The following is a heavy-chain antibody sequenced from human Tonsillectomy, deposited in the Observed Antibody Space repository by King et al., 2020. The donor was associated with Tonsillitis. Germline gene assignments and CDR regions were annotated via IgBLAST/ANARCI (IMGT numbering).Heavy chain of an antibody. D-gene: IGHD2-15*01. V-gene: IGHV3-30*04. CDR1: GFTFSNYA. CDR2: ISYDGSNK. CDR3: ARDLRSVDCSGGSCALDY. Sequence: QLVQSGGGVVQPGRSLRLSCAASGFTFSNYAMQWVRQAPGKGLEWVAVISYDGSNKYYADSVKGRFTISRDNSKNTLYLQMNSLRAEDTAVYYCARDLRSVDCSGGSCALDYWGQGTLVTVSS. J-gene: IGHJ4*02.